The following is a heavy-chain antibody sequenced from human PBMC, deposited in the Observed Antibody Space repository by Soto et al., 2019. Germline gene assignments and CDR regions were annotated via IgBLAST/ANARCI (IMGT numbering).Heavy chain of an antibody. CDR2: ISGSGCST. Sequence: EVQLLESGGGLVQPGGSLRLSCAASGFTFSSYAMSWVRQAPGKGLEWVSAISGSGCSTYYADSVKGRFTISRDNSKNTQYLQMNSVRAEDTAVYYCAKDLRIAAAGKNYYYYGMDVWGQGTTVTVSS. CDR3: AKDLRIAAAGKNYYYYGMDV. V-gene: IGHV3-23*01. J-gene: IGHJ6*02. CDR1: GFTFSSYA. D-gene: IGHD6-13*01.